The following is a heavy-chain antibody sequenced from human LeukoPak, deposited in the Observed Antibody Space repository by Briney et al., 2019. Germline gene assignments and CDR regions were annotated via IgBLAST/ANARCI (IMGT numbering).Heavy chain of an antibody. CDR3: AKDSSQRLWFGDWGFDP. CDR2: ISSSSYI. Sequence: GGSLRLSCAASGFTFSSYSMNWVRQAPGKGLEWVSSISSSSYIYYADSVKGRFTISRDNAKNSLYLQMNSLRAEDTALYYCAKDSSQRLWFGDWGFDPWGQGTLVTVSS. V-gene: IGHV3-21*04. CDR1: GFTFSSYS. J-gene: IGHJ5*02. D-gene: IGHD3-10*01.